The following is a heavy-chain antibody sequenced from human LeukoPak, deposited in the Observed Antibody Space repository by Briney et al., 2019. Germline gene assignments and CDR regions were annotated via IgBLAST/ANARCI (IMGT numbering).Heavy chain of an antibody. D-gene: IGHD2-2*02. J-gene: IGHJ4*02. CDR3: ARDNTYMFDY. Sequence: GGSLRLSCAASGFSFSSYWMNWVRQAPGKGLVWVAHINIDGRTTTYADSVKGRFTVARDNAKNTLYLEMNRLRAEDTAVYYCARDNTYMFDYWGQGTQVTVSS. V-gene: IGHV3-74*01. CDR1: GFSFSSYW. CDR2: INIDGRTT.